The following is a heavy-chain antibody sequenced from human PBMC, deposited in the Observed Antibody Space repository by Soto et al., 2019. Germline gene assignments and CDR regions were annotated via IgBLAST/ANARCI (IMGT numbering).Heavy chain of an antibody. CDR2: ISAYNGNT. CDR1: GYTFTSYG. CDR3: ARASSDIVVVVAAGYYYMDV. D-gene: IGHD2-15*01. Sequence: ASVKVSCKASGYTFTSYGISWVRQAPGQGLEWMGWISAYNGNTNYAQKLQGRVTMTTDTSTSTAYMELRSLRSDDTAVYYCARASSDIVVVVAAGYYYMDVWGKGTTVTVSS. J-gene: IGHJ6*03. V-gene: IGHV1-18*01.